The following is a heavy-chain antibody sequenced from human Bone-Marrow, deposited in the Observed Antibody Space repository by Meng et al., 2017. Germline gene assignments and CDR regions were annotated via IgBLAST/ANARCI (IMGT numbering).Heavy chain of an antibody. CDR2: MNPDSGNT. J-gene: IGHJ5*02. CDR1: GYTFTSYD. CDR3: ARGNWSDP. Sequence: ASVRVSCKASGYTFTSYDINWVRQATGQGLEWMRWMNPDSGNTGYAQKFQGRVTITRNTSISTAYMELSSLRSEDAAVYYYARGNWSDPWGQGPLVTVSS. V-gene: IGHV1-8*01.